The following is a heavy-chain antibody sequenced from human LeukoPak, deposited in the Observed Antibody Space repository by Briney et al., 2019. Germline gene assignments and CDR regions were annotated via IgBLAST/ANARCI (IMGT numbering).Heavy chain of an antibody. Sequence: PSETLSLTCTVSGGSIRSYYWSWIRQPPGKGLEWIGYIYYSGSTYYNPSLRSRVTISVDTSKNQFSLKLGSVTAADTAVYYCARVGPVYFDYWGQGTLVTVSS. CDR2: IYYSGST. V-gene: IGHV4-59*12. J-gene: IGHJ4*02. CDR3: ARVGPVYFDY. CDR1: GGSIRSYY. D-gene: IGHD3-16*01.